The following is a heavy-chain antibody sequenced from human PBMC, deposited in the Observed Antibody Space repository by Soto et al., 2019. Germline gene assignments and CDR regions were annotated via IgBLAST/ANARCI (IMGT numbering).Heavy chain of an antibody. V-gene: IGHV1-2*04. J-gene: IGHJ4*02. CDR1: GYTFTGYY. Sequence: QVQLVQSGAEVKKPGASVKVSCKASGYTFTGYYMHWVRQAPGQGLEWMGWINPNSGGTNYAQKFQGWVTMTRERSISIASMELSRLRSDDTAVYYCARAPDGVRGGSARDYWGQGTLVTVSS. CDR2: INPNSGGT. CDR3: ARAPDGVRGGSARDY. D-gene: IGHD3-10*01.